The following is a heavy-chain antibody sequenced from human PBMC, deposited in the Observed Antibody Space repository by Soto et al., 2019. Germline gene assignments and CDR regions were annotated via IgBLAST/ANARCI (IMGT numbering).Heavy chain of an antibody. D-gene: IGHD4-4*01. J-gene: IGHJ4*02. Sequence: GGSLRLSCAASGFTFSSYAMSWVRQSPGKGLAWVSAISGSGTYTYYADSVKGRFTISRDQSTKTLYLQMDSLRAEDTAVYYCAKDSLSTPRGFDSWGQGTLVTVSS. CDR2: ISGSGTYT. V-gene: IGHV3-23*01. CDR3: AKDSLSTPRGFDS. CDR1: GFTFSSYA.